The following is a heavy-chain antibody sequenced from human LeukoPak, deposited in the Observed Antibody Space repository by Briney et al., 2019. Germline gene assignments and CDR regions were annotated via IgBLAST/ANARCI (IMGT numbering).Heavy chain of an antibody. CDR1: GYTFTGYY. D-gene: IGHD3/OR15-3a*01. J-gene: IGHJ5*02. V-gene: IGHV1-2*02. Sequence: GASVKVSCKASGYTFTGYYMHWVRQAPGQGLEWMGWINPNSGGTNYAQKFQGRVTMTRDTSISTAYMELSRLRSDDTAVYYCARAEYSGFWSDSQAQYNWFDPWGQGTLVTVSS. CDR2: INPNSGGT. CDR3: ARAEYSGFWSDSQAQYNWFDP.